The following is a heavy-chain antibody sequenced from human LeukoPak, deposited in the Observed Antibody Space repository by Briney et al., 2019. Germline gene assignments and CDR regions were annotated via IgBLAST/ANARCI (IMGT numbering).Heavy chain of an antibody. Sequence: ASVKVSCKASGYTFTGYYMHWVRQAPGQGLECMGWINPNSGGTNYAQKFQGRVTMTRDTSISTAYMELSRLRSDDTAVYYCARVGIVATTVDYWGQGTLVTVSS. J-gene: IGHJ4*02. D-gene: IGHD5-12*01. V-gene: IGHV1-2*02. CDR3: ARVGIVATTVDY. CDR1: GYTFTGYY. CDR2: INPNSGGT.